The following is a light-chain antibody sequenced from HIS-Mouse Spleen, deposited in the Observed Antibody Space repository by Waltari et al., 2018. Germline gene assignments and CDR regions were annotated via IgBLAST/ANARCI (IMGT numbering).Light chain of an antibody. CDR2: RNN. Sequence: QSVLTQPPSASGTPGQRVTISCSGSSSTLGSNYVYGYQQLPGTAPKLLIYRNNQRPSGVPDRFSGSKSGTSASLAISGLRSEDEADYYCAAWDDSLSGPVFGGGTKLTVL. CDR3: AAWDDSLSGPV. J-gene: IGLJ3*02. CDR1: SSTLGSNY. V-gene: IGLV1-47*01.